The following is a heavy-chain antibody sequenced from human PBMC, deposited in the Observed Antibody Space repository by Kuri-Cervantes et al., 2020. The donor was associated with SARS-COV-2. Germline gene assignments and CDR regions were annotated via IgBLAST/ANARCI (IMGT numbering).Heavy chain of an antibody. Sequence: GGSLTLSCAASGSTFSDYYMSRIRQAPGKGLEWVSYISSSSSYTNYADSVKGRFTISRDNAKNSLYLQMNSLRAEDTAVYYCAREQWLELDAFDIWGQGTMVTVSS. J-gene: IGHJ3*02. V-gene: IGHV3-11*05. D-gene: IGHD6-19*01. CDR2: ISSSSSYT. CDR3: AREQWLELDAFDI. CDR1: GSTFSDYY.